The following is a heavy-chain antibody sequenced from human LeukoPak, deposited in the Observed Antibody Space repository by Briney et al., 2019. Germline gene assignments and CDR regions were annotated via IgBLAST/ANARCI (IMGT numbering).Heavy chain of an antibody. CDR3: ARGPTIGGVIVFDY. Sequence: SVKVSCKASGGTFISYAISWVRQAPGQGLEWMGGIIPIFGTANYAQKFQGRVTITADESTSTAYMELSSLRSEDTAVYYCARGPTIGGVIVFDYWGQGTLVTVSS. D-gene: IGHD3-16*01. V-gene: IGHV1-69*13. CDR2: IIPIFGTA. CDR1: GGTFISYA. J-gene: IGHJ4*02.